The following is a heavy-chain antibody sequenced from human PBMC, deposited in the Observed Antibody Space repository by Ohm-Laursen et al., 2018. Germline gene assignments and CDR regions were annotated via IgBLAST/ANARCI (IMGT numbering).Heavy chain of an antibody. Sequence: SLRLSCAASGFTFNSHEMNWVRQAPGKGLEWLSYISSSATIIYYADSVKGRFTISRDNAKNSLYLQMNSLRAEDTAVYHCARDPVRGLTDYWGQGTLVTVSS. CDR1: GFTFNSHE. V-gene: IGHV3-48*03. D-gene: IGHD3-10*01. CDR2: ISSSATII. J-gene: IGHJ4*02. CDR3: ARDPVRGLTDY.